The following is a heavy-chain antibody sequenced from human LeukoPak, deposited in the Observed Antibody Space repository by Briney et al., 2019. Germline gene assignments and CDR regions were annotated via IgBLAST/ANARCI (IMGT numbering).Heavy chain of an antibody. Sequence: ASVKVSCKASGYTFTGYYMHWVRQAPGQGLEWMGWINPNSGGTNYAQKFQGRVTMTRDTSISTAYMELSRLRSDDTAVYYCARARVVVTIFSLSYWGQGTLVTVSS. CDR2: INPNSGGT. CDR1: GYTFTGYY. J-gene: IGHJ4*02. D-gene: IGHD3-22*01. V-gene: IGHV1-2*02. CDR3: ARARVVVTIFSLSY.